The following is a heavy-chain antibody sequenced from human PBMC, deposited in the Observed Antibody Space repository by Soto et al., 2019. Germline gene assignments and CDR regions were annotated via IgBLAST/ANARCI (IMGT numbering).Heavy chain of an antibody. J-gene: IGHJ3*02. Sequence: GESLKISCEGSGFSFPSFWIGWVRQMPGKGLESMGIIYPGDSDTRYSPSFQGQVTISADKSISTAYLQWSSLKASDTAMYYCAIRGPHPGHPDVFDIWGQGTMVTVSS. CDR1: GFSFPSFW. CDR2: IYPGDSDT. CDR3: AIRGPHPGHPDVFDI. V-gene: IGHV5-51*01.